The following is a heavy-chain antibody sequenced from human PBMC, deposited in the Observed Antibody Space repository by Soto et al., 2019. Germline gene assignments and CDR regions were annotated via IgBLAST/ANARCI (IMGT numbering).Heavy chain of an antibody. CDR3: ARDLGGWSSGWYRQEI. CDR1: GGSISSSNW. CDR2: IYHSGST. D-gene: IGHD6-19*01. Sequence: QVQLQESGPGLVKPSGTLSLTCAVSGGSISSSNWWSWVRQPPGKGLEWIGEIYHSGSTNYNPSLKIRGTKSVDKSKTQFSLKLSSVTAADTAVYYCARDLGGWSSGWYRQEIWGQGTMVTVSS. V-gene: IGHV4-4*02. J-gene: IGHJ3*02.